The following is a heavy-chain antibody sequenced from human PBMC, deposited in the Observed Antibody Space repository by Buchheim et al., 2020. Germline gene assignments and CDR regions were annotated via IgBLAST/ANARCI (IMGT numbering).Heavy chain of an antibody. Sequence: QVQLVQSGAEVKNPGASVKVSCKASGYTFTGYYLHWVRQDPGQGLEWMGWINPHSGVTNYAQKFQDWVSMTRDTSISTAYMELSRLRSDDTAVYYCARNAYYGSGSYYSSHYYYYYGMDVWGQGT. V-gene: IGHV1-2*04. CDR1: GYTFTGYY. CDR2: INPHSGVT. D-gene: IGHD3-10*01. J-gene: IGHJ6*02. CDR3: ARNAYYGSGSYYSSHYYYYYGMDV.